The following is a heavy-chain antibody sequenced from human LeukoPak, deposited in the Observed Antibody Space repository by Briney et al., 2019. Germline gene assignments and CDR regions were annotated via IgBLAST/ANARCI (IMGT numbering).Heavy chain of an antibody. CDR1: GYTFTSYD. D-gene: IGHD6-19*01. Sequence: ASVNVSCKASGYTFTSYDINWVRQATGQGLEWMGWMNPNSGHKGYAQKFQGRVTMTRNTSISTAYMELSSLRSEDTAVYYCARGRRGAVAGKSSRTPYYFDYWGQGTLVTVSS. CDR2: MNPNSGHK. CDR3: ARGRRGAVAGKSSRTPYYFDY. V-gene: IGHV1-8*01. J-gene: IGHJ4*02.